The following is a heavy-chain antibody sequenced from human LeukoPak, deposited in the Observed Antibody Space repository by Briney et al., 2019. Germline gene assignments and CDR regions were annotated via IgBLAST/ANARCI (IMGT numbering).Heavy chain of an antibody. CDR3: AREYGSGIYPLDS. D-gene: IGHD3-10*01. Sequence: GGSLRLSCAASGFTFRTYAMSWVRQAPGKGLEWVSGISGSGDSTKYADSVKGRFTISRDNSKNTVYLQMNSLRVEDTAVYYCAREYGSGIYPLDSWGKGTLVTSSS. J-gene: IGHJ4*02. CDR1: GFTFRTYA. V-gene: IGHV3-23*01. CDR2: ISGSGDST.